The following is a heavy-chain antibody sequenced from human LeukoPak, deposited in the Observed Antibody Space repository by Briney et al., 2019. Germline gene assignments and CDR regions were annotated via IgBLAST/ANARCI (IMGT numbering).Heavy chain of an antibody. J-gene: IGHJ4*02. CDR1: GFTFSSYG. V-gene: IGHV3-30*18. CDR3: AKPTIFGVVTPLLGYFDY. CDR2: ISYDGSNK. D-gene: IGHD3-3*01. Sequence: PGRSLRLSCAASGFTFSSYGMHWVRQAPGKGLEWVAVISYDGSNKYYADSVKGRFTISRDNSKNTLYLQMNSLRAEDTAVYYCAKPTIFGVVTPLLGYFDYWGQGTLVTVSS.